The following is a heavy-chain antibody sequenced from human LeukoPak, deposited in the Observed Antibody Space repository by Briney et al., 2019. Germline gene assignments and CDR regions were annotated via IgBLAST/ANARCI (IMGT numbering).Heavy chain of an antibody. V-gene: IGHV3-23*01. D-gene: IGHD6-13*01. CDR1: GFTFSSYG. CDR3: AKTTKAIVAAGIVFDY. J-gene: IGHJ4*02. Sequence: GGSLRLSCAASGFTFSSYGMSWVRQAPGKGLEWISGISGSGGSTYYADSVKGRFTISRDNSKNTLYLQMNSLRAEDTAVYYCAKTTKAIVAAGIVFDYWGQGTLVTVSS. CDR2: ISGSGGST.